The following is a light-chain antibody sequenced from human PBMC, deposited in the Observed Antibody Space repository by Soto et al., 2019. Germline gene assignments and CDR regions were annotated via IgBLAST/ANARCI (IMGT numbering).Light chain of an antibody. CDR3: KQYGSSPLT. CDR2: DAS. V-gene: IGKV3-20*01. J-gene: IGKJ4*01. Sequence: EIVLTQSPDTLCLSPGERATLPCRASQSVRSNYLPWYQQKLRQAPRLLMYDASSRDTGIPDRFSGSVSGTDVTLTSSRLEPEDFAVYYCKQYGSSPLTFGGGTKVEIK. CDR1: QSVRSNY.